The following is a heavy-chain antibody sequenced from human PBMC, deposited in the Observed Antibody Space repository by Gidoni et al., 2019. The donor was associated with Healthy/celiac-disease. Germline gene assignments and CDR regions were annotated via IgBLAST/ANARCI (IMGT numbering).Heavy chain of an antibody. CDR1: GFTFDDYA. V-gene: IGHV3-9*01. CDR3: AAGGDAFDI. D-gene: IGHD3-16*01. J-gene: IGHJ3*02. CDR2: ISWNSGSI. Sequence: EVQLVESGGGLLQPGRSLRHSCAASGFTFDDYAMPLVRQAPGTGLEWVSGISWNSGSIGYADSVKGRFTISRYNAKISLYLQMNSLRAEDTDWYYCAAGGDAFDIWGQGTMVTVSA.